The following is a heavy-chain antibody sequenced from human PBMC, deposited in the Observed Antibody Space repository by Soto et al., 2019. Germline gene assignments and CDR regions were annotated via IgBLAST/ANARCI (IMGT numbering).Heavy chain of an antibody. CDR2: IWYDGSNK. CDR3: ARAPRQLSPFSFDY. CDR1: GFTFSSYG. D-gene: IGHD5-18*01. Sequence: PGGSLRLSCAASGFTFSSYGMHWVRQAPGKGLEWVAVIWYDGSNKYYADSVKGRFTISRDNSKNTLYMQMNSLRAEDTAVYYCARAPRQLSPFSFDYWGQGTLVTVSS. J-gene: IGHJ4*02. V-gene: IGHV3-33*01.